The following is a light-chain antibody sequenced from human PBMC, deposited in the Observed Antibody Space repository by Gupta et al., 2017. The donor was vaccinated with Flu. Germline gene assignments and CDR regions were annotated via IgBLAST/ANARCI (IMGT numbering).Light chain of an antibody. J-gene: IGKJ2*01. CDR2: GAA. CDR3: QQYGSSHT. V-gene: IGKV3-20*01. Sequence: IVLTQSPGTLSLSPGERATLPCRASQSVSSSYLAWSQQKPGQAPRLLIYGAASRATGSQDRFSGSGAGTDFTLTISRREHEDFAVYYWQQYGSSHTFGQGTKLEIK. CDR1: QSVSSSY.